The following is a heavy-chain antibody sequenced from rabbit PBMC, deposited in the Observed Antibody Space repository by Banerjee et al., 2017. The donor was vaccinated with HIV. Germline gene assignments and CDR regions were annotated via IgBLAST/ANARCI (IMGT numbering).Heavy chain of an antibody. V-gene: IGHV1S40*01. J-gene: IGHJ4*01. CDR3: ARDLAGVIGWNFNL. CDR2: IYGSSSGST. Sequence: QSLEESGGDLVKPGTSLTLTCTASGFSFSNKYVMCWVRQAPGKGLEWIACIYGSSSGSTWYASWVNGRFTISRTSSTTVALQMTSLTAADTATYFCARDLAGVIGWNFNLWGPGTL. D-gene: IGHD4-1*01. CDR1: GFSFSNKYV.